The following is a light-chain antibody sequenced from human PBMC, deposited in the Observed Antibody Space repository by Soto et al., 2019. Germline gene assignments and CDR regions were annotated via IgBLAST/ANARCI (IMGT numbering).Light chain of an antibody. Sequence: EIVLTQSPGTLSLSPGERATLSCRASQSVSSSYLAWYQQKPGQAPRLLIYGASSRATGIPDRFSGSGSGTDFTLAISSLEPDDLAVYYGQQYGSSPRTFGQGTKVEIK. CDR3: QQYGSSPRT. J-gene: IGKJ1*01. V-gene: IGKV3-20*01. CDR1: QSVSSSY. CDR2: GAS.